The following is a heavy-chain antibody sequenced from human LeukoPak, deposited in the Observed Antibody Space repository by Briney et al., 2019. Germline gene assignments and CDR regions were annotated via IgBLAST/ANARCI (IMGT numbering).Heavy chain of an antibody. J-gene: IGHJ4*02. CDR2: ISYDGSNK. D-gene: IGHD3-22*01. CDR1: GFTFSLYG. CDR3: ARVLDRGGYSLSVLRY. Sequence: GGSLRLSCAASGFTFSLYGMHWVRQAPGKGLEWVAVISYDGSNKYYADSVKGRFSISRDNSKNTLYLQMNSLRAEDTAVYYCARVLDRGGYSLSVLRYWGQGTLVTVSS. V-gene: IGHV3-33*05.